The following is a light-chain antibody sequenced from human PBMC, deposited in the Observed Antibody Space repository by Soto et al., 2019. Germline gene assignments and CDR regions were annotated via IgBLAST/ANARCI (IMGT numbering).Light chain of an antibody. Sequence: HSALTQPASVSPSPGQSITISCTGTSSDIGGYNYVSWYQHHPDKAPKLMIYDVNNRPSGVSNRFSGSKSGNTASLTISGLQAADEAGYCCGADTSDTPGVIFGGGAKLA. V-gene: IGLV2-14*03. CDR2: DVN. CDR3: GADTSDTPGVI. J-gene: IGLJ2*01. CDR1: SSDIGGYNY.